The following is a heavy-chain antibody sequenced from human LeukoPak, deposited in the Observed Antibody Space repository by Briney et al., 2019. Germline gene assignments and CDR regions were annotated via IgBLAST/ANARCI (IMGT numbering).Heavy chain of an antibody. CDR1: GFTFSNYW. CDR3: ARAPATNEWRCMDY. Sequence: EGSLRLSCVASGFTFSNYWMGWVGQAPGKGLEWVANIKQDGTEKRYVDPVKGRFTISRDNAKNSLYLQMNSLRAEDTAVYYCARAPATNEWRCMDYWGQGTLVTVSS. V-gene: IGHV3-7*02. CDR2: IKQDGTEK. J-gene: IGHJ4*02. D-gene: IGHD2-8*02.